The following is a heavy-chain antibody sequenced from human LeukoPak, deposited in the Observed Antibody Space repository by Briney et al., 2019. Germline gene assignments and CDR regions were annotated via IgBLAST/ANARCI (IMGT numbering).Heavy chain of an antibody. CDR2: IYHSGST. D-gene: IGHD6-13*01. J-gene: IGHJ5*02. CDR1: GYSISSGYY. CDR3: ARDDSPYSSSWSHNWFDP. V-gene: IGHV4-38-2*02. Sequence: SETLSLTCTVSGYSISSGYYWGWIRQPPGKGLEWIGSIYHSGSTYYSPSLKSRVTISVDTSKNQFSLKLSSVTAADTAVYYCARDDSPYSSSWSHNWFDPWGQGTLVTVSS.